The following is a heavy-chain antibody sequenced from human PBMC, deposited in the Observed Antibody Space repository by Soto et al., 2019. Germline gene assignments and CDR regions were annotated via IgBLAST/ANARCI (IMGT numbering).Heavy chain of an antibody. V-gene: IGHV1-69*08. J-gene: IGHJ4*02. CDR2: IIPVLGIA. CDR1: GGTFSSYT. D-gene: IGHD2-2*01. CDR3: ARDPADCSSTSCYEEDLN. Sequence: QVQLVQSGAEVKKPGSSVKVSCKASGGTFSSYTISWVRQAPGQGLEWMGRIIPVLGIANYAQKFQGRVTITADKSTSTAYMELSSLRSEDTAVYYCARDPADCSSTSCYEEDLNWGQGTLVTVSS.